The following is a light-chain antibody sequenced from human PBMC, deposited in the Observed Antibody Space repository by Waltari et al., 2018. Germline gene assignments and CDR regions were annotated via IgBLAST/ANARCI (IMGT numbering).Light chain of an antibody. CDR1: RSNSGSNT. CDR3: AAWDDSLNGFYV. J-gene: IGLJ1*01. CDR2: PNK. V-gene: IGLV1-44*01. Sequence: QSVLTQPPSASGTPGKRVTISCSGSRSNSGSNTVTWYQQLPGTAPTLLIHPNKQRPSGVPDRFSGSKSGTSASLAISGLQSEDEADYYCAAWDDSLNGFYVFGTGTKVTVL.